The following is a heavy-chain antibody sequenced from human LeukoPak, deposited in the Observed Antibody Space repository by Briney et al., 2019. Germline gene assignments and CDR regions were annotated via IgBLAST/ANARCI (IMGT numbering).Heavy chain of an antibody. J-gene: IGHJ6*03. CDR2: ISSRGSTI. CDR3: ARDRSMAAAGTGYYYYMDV. Sequence: GGSLRLSCAASGFTFSDYYMSWIRQAPGKGLEWVSYISSRGSTIYYADSVKGRFTISRDNAKNSLYLQMNSLRAEDTAVYYCARDRSMAAAGTGYYYYMDVWGKGATVTVSS. D-gene: IGHD6-13*01. V-gene: IGHV3-11*04. CDR1: GFTFSDYY.